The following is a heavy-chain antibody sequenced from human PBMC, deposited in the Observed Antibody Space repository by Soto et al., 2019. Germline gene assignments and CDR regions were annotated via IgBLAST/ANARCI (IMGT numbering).Heavy chain of an antibody. V-gene: IGHV1-8*01. J-gene: IGHJ4*02. CDR1: GYTFDAFD. CDR2: MNPYTGET. Sequence: QVQLVQSGAEVRKPGASVRVSCKASGYTFDAFDIHWVRQATGQGLELMGWMNPYTGETAYTQTFRGRVSMTRDTSVSPAYMELPSLTSEDSAIYFCVSPAGGASTPGDDYWGQGTLVTVSS. CDR3: VSPAGGASTPGDDY. D-gene: IGHD2-15*01.